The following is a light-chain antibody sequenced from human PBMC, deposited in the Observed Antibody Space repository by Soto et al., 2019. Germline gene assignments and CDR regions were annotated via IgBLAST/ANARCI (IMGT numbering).Light chain of an antibody. J-gene: IGKJ3*01. CDR2: GAS. CDR1: QSISSN. V-gene: IGKV3-20*01. CDR3: QYYDRSPLFT. Sequence: EIVLTQSPGTLSLSPGERATLSCRASQSISSNLAWYLQKPGQAPRLLIYGASSRATGIANRFSGSGSGTDFTLTISRLEPEDFAVYDCQYYDRSPLFTFGPGTKVDIK.